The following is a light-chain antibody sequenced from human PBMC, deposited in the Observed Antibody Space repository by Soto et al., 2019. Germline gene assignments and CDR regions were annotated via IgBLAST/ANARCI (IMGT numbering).Light chain of an antibody. Sequence: EVVLTQSPVTLSLSPGERATLSCMASQSFRGLLAWYQQKPGQAPRLLIYDAYNRATGIPHRFSGSGSGTDFTLTISSLEPEDSAVYYCQQRHMWPITFGQGTRLEI. CDR3: QQRHMWPIT. CDR1: QSFRGL. J-gene: IGKJ5*01. V-gene: IGKV3-11*01. CDR2: DAY.